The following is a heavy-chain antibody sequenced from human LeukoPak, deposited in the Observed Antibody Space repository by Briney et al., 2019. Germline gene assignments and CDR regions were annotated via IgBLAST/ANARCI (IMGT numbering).Heavy chain of an antibody. V-gene: IGHV1-69*13. CDR2: IIPIFGTA. D-gene: IGHD2-15*01. CDR3: ARVLRYCSGGNCYSGGLGYMDV. CDR1: GGTFSNYA. Sequence: SVKVSCKASGGTFSNYAISWVRQAPGQGLRWMGGIIPIFGTANYAQKFQGRVTITADESTSTAYMELSSLRAEDTAVYYCARVLRYCSGGNCYSGGLGYMDVWGKGTTVTISS. J-gene: IGHJ6*03.